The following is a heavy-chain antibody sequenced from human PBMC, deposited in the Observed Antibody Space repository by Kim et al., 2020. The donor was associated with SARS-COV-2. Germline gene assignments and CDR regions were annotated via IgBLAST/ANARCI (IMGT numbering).Heavy chain of an antibody. CDR2: ISGSGGST. Sequence: GGSLRLSCAASGFTFSSYAMSWVRQAPGKGLEWVSAISGSGGSTYYADSVKGRFTISRDNSKNTLYLQMNSLRAEDTAVYYCAKDYDYVWGSDPYYFDYWGQGTLVTVSS. J-gene: IGHJ4*02. CDR3: AKDYDYVWGSDPYYFDY. V-gene: IGHV3-23*01. D-gene: IGHD3-16*01. CDR1: GFTFSSYA.